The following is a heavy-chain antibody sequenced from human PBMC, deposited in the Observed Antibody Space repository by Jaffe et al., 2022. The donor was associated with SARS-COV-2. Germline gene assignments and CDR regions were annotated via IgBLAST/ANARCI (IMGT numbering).Heavy chain of an antibody. CDR2: IYYSGST. V-gene: IGHV4-59*01. CDR3: ARGRYNGASYGMDV. J-gene: IGHJ6*02. Sequence: QVQLQESGPGLVKPSETLSLTCTVSGGSISSYYWSWIRQPPGKGLEWIGYIYYSGSTNYNPSLKSRVTISVDTSKNQFSLKLSSVTAADTAVYYCARGRYNGASYGMDVWGQGTTVTVSS. D-gene: IGHD1-1*01. CDR1: GGSISSYY.